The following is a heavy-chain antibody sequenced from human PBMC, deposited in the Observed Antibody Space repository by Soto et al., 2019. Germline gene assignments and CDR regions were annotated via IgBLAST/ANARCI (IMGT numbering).Heavy chain of an antibody. CDR3: ARNHVGGFDY. D-gene: IGHD3-16*01. CDR1: VFTFSDYY. J-gene: IGHJ4*02. V-gene: IGHV3-11*01. Sequence: VGSLRLSCASSVFTFSDYYMSCIRQSPGKWLEWVSYISSSGSTIYYADSVKGRFTISRDNAKNSLYLQMNSLRAEDTAVYYCARNHVGGFDYWGQGTLVNVSS. CDR2: ISSSGSTI.